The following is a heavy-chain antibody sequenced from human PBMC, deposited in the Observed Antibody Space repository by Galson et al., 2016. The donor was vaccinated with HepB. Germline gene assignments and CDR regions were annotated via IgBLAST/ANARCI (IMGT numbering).Heavy chain of an antibody. CDR1: GDSVSSNSAA. J-gene: IGHJ6*03. CDR2: TYYRSKWYN. D-gene: IGHD6-19*01. V-gene: IGHV6-1*01. Sequence: CAISGDSVSSNSAAWNWIRQSPSRGLERLGRTYYRSKWYNDYGVSVKSRITINPDTSKNQISLQLNSVTPEDTAVYYCARDVAVAGTNFYYYMDVWGKGTTVTVSS. CDR3: ARDVAVAGTNFYYYMDV.